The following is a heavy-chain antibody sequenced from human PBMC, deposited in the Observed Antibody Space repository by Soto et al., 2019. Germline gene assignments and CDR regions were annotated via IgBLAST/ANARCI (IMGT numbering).Heavy chain of an antibody. V-gene: IGHV3-21*01. J-gene: IGHJ4*02. CDR2: ISSTSSYV. D-gene: IGHD3-22*01. CDR3: ADYYDSTGCPGY. Sequence: PXGSLKLSCAASGFTFSRYNMNGVRQAPGKGLEWVSSISSTSSYVFYADSVKGRFTISRDNAKNSLYLQMNSLRAEDTAVYYCADYYDSTGCPGYWGQGTLVTVSS. CDR1: GFTFSRYN.